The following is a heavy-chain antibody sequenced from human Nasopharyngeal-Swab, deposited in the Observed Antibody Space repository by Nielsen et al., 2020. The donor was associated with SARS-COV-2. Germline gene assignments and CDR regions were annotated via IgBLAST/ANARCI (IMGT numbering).Heavy chain of an antibody. Sequence: SETLSLTCTVSGGSISSGGYYWSWIRQHPGKGLEWIGYIYYSGSTYYNPSLKSRVTISVDKSKNQFSLKLSSVTAADTAVYYCARVPEGYYYFDYWGQGTLVTVSS. D-gene: IGHD6-13*01. CDR2: IYYSGST. CDR1: GGSISSGGYY. CDR3: ARVPEGYYYFDY. V-gene: IGHV4-31*03. J-gene: IGHJ4*02.